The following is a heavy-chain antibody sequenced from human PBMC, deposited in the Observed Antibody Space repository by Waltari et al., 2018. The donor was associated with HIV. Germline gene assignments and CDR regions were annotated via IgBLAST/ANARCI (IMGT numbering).Heavy chain of an antibody. V-gene: IGHV1-46*01. Sequence: QVQLVQSGAEVKKPGASVKVSCKASGYTFTSYYMHWVRQAPGQGLEWMGIISPSGGSITYAQKVQGRVTMTRDTSTRTVYMEVSSRRSEDTAVYYCARGSHCSSTSCYPHYYYGMDVWGQGTTVTVS. CDR1: GYTFTSYY. CDR2: ISPSGGSI. CDR3: ARGSHCSSTSCYPHYYYGMDV. D-gene: IGHD2-2*01. J-gene: IGHJ6*02.